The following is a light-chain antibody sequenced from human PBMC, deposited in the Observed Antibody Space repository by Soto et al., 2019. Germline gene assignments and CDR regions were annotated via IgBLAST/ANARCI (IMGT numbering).Light chain of an antibody. Sequence: DIQMTQSPSTLSASVGDRVTITCRASQSISSWLAWYQQKPGKAPKLLIYDASSLESGVPSRFSGSGSGTEFTLTISSLQPDDFEPYYCQQYNSYSWAFGQGTKVDIK. CDR3: QQYNSYSWA. J-gene: IGKJ1*01. CDR2: DAS. V-gene: IGKV1-5*01. CDR1: QSISSW.